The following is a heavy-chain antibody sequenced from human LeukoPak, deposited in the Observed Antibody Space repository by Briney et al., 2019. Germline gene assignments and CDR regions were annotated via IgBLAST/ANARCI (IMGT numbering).Heavy chain of an antibody. CDR1: GGSISSYY. J-gene: IGHJ4*02. CDR3: ARSSSKIAAAGKYCDY. Sequence: SETLSLTCTVSGGSISSYYWTWIREPPGKGLGWIGYIYYSGSTNYNPSLKSRVTISVDTSKNQFSLKLSSVTAADTAVYYCARSSSKIAAAGKYCDYWGQGTLVSVSS. V-gene: IGHV4-59*08. D-gene: IGHD6-13*01. CDR2: IYYSGST.